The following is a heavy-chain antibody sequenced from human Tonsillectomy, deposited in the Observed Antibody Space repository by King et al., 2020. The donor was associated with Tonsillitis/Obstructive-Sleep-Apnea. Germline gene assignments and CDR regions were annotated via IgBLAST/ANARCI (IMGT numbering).Heavy chain of an antibody. CDR1: GYSFTSYW. J-gene: IGHJ4*02. CDR3: ARQVLGGYSYVSN. D-gene: IGHD5-18*01. CDR2: IYPGDSDT. Sequence: VQLVESGAEVKKPGESLKISCKGSGYSFTSYWIGWVRQMPGKSLEWMWIIYPGDSDTRYSPSFQGQVTITADKSISTAYLQRSSLKASDTAMYYCARQVLGGYSYVSNWGQGTLVTVSS. V-gene: IGHV5-51*01.